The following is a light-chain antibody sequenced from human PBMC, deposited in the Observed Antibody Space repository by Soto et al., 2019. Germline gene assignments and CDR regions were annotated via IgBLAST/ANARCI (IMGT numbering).Light chain of an antibody. J-gene: IGLJ1*01. CDR3: SSYTTSPTS. CDR2: EVS. V-gene: IGLV2-14*01. CDR1: SSDVGGYNY. Sequence: SARTQPASVSGSPGQSITISCTGTSSDVGGYNYVSWYQQHPGKAPKLMIYEVSNRPSGVSNRFSGSKSGNTASLTISGLQAEYEADYYCSSYTTSPTSFGTGTKVTVL.